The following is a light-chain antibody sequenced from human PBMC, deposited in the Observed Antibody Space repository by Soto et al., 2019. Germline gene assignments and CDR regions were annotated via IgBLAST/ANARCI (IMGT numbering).Light chain of an antibody. CDR2: GNS. CDR3: QSYDSSLSGSV. J-gene: IGLJ2*01. V-gene: IGLV1-40*01. Sequence: QPVLTQPPSVSGAPGKRVTISCTGRSSNIGAGYDVHWYQQLPGTAPKLLIYGNSNRPSGVPDRFSGSKSGTSASLAITGLQAEDEADYYCQSYDSSLSGSVFGGGTKLTVL. CDR1: SSNIGAGYD.